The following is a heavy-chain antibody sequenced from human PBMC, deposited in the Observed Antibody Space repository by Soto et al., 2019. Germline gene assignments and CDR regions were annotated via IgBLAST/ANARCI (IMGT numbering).Heavy chain of an antibody. CDR2: ISGYNGTT. D-gene: IGHD2-21*01. Sequence: QVQLVQSGAEVKKPGASVKVSCKASGYTFNTYAITWVRQAPGQGLEWMGWISGYNGTTNYAQTLQSRGTMTTDTSTSTAYLELRSLRSDDSAVYYCARTVEYDSIPDYYADYWGQGTLVTVSS. V-gene: IGHV1-18*01. CDR3: ARTVEYDSIPDYYADY. J-gene: IGHJ4*01. CDR1: GYTFNTYA.